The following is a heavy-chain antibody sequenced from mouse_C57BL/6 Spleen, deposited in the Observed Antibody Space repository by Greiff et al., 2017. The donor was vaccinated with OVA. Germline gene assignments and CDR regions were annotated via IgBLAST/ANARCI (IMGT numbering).Heavy chain of an antibody. CDR3: ARIYYDYDVGPWFAY. V-gene: IGHV1-66*01. J-gene: IGHJ3*01. CDR2: IYPGSGNT. D-gene: IGHD2-4*01. Sequence: QVQLKESGPELVKPGASVKISCKASGYSFTSYYIHWVKQRPGQGLEWIGWIYPGSGNTKYNEKFKGKATLTADTSSSTAYMQLSSLTSEDSAVYYCARIYYDYDVGPWFAYWGQGTLVTVSA. CDR1: GYSFTSYY.